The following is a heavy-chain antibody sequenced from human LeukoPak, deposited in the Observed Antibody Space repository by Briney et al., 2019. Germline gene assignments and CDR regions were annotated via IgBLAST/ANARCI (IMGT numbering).Heavy chain of an antibody. CDR2: IYTSGST. CDR3: ARDFFSVWELSSSYYYYMDV. V-gene: IGHV4-4*07. J-gene: IGHJ6*03. CDR1: GGSISSYY. D-gene: IGHD1-26*01. Sequence: NPSETLSLTCTVSGGSISSYYWSWIRQPAGKGLEWIGRIYTSGSTNYNPSLKGRVTMSVDTSKNQFSLKLSSVTAADTAVYYCARDFFSVWELSSSYYYYMDVWGKGTTVTVSS.